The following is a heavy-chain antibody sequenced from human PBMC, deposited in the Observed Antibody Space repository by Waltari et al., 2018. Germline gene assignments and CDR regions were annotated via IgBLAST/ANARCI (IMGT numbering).Heavy chain of an antibody. CDR3: ARITRNSPPDY. J-gene: IGHJ4*02. Sequence: EVQLVESGGGLVQPGGSLRLSCAALGFTFSNYWMNWVRQAPGKGLEWVANIKQDGSEKKYVDSVKCRFTISRDNAKNSLYLQMSSLRAEDTALYYCARITRNSPPDYWGQGTLVTVSS. CDR2: IKQDGSEK. D-gene: IGHD1-20*01. CDR1: GFTFSNYW. V-gene: IGHV3-7*04.